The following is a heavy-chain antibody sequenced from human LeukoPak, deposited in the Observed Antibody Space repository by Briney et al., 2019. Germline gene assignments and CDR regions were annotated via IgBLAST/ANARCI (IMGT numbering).Heavy chain of an antibody. CDR3: AKNRMVRGADFDY. Sequence: GRSLRLSCAASGFTFSSYAMSWVRQAPGKGLEWVSAISGSGGSTYYADSVKGWFTISRDNSKNTLYLQMNSLRAEDTAAYYCAKNRMVRGADFDYWGQGTLVTVSS. CDR2: ISGSGGST. V-gene: IGHV3-23*01. J-gene: IGHJ4*02. D-gene: IGHD3-10*01. CDR1: GFTFSSYA.